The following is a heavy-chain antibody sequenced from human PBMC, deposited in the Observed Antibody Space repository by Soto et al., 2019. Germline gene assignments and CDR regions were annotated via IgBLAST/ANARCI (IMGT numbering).Heavy chain of an antibody. J-gene: IGHJ6*02. V-gene: IGHV4-4*02. CDR2: IYHSGST. CDR1: GGSISSSNW. CDR3: ASLRHYGMDV. Sequence: QVQLQESGPGLVKPSGTLSLTCVVSGGSISSSNWWSWVRQPPGKGLEWIGEIYHSGSTNYNPSLKSRITISGDKSKNQFSLRLTSVTAADTAIYYCASLRHYGMDVWGQGTTVTVSS.